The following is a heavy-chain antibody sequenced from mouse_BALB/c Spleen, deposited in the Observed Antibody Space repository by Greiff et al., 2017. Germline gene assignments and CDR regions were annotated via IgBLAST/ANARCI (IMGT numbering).Heavy chain of an antibody. V-gene: IGHV5-17*02. CDR3: TRELGLRGTWFAY. CDR1: GFTFSSFG. CDR2: ISSGSSTI. J-gene: IGHJ3*01. D-gene: IGHD3-1*01. Sequence: DVKLVESGGGLVQPGGSRKLSCAASGFTFSSFGMHWVRQAPEKGLEWVAYISSGSSTIYYADTVKGRFTISRDNPKNTLFLQMTSLKSEDTAMYYCTRELGLRGTWFAYWGQGTLVTVSA.